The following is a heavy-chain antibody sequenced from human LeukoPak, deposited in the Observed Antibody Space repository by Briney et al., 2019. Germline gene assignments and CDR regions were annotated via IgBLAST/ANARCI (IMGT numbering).Heavy chain of an antibody. Sequence: AGGSLRLSCAASGFTFDDYTMHWVRRAPGKGLEWVSLISWDGGSTYYADSVKGRFTISRDNSKNSLYLQMNSLRTEDTALYYCARGSGHTIDYWGQGTLVTVSS. CDR1: GFTFDDYT. J-gene: IGHJ4*02. V-gene: IGHV3-43*01. CDR2: ISWDGGST. CDR3: ARGSGHTIDY. D-gene: IGHD6-19*01.